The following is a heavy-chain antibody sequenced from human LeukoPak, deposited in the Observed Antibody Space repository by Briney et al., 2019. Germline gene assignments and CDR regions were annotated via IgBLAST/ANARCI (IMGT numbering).Heavy chain of an antibody. CDR1: GGSISSTNYY. D-gene: IGHD5-12*01. V-gene: IGHV4-39*01. J-gene: IGHJ4*02. CDR3: ASNLSGYNSFDY. Sequence: SETLSLTCTVSGGSISSTNYYWAWIRQPPGKGLEWIGTIYYSGNTYYNPSLKSRVTISVDTSKNQFALKLDSVTAADTAAYYCASNLSGYNSFDYWGQGTLVTVSS. CDR2: IYYSGNT.